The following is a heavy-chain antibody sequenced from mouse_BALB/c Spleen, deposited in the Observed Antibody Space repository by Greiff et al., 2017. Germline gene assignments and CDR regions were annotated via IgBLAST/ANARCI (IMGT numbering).Heavy chain of an antibody. CDR3: ARGSTMITPFAY. J-gene: IGHJ3*01. CDR2: IRNKANGYTT. D-gene: IGHD2-4*01. Sequence: EVQGVESGGGLVQPGGSLRLSCATSGFTFTDYYMSWVRQPPGKALEWLGFIRNKANGYTTEYSASVKGRFTISRDNSQSILYLQMNTLRAEDSATYYCARGSTMITPFAYWGQGTLVTVSA. CDR1: GFTFTDYY. V-gene: IGHV7-3*02.